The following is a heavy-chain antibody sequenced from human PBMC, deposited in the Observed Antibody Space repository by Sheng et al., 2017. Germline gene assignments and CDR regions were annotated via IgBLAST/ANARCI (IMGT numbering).Heavy chain of an antibody. Sequence: EVQLVESGGGLVQPGGSLRLSCAASGFTFSSYAMSWVRQAPGKGLEWVSAISGSGGSTYYADSVKGRFTISRDNSKNTLYLQMNSLRAEDTAVYYCAKDIMIVVVPRQGYFDLWGRGTLVTVSS. CDR3: AKDIMIVVVPRQGYFDL. D-gene: IGHD3-22*01. J-gene: IGHJ2*01. CDR2: ISGSGGST. V-gene: IGHV3-23*04. CDR1: GFTFSSYA.